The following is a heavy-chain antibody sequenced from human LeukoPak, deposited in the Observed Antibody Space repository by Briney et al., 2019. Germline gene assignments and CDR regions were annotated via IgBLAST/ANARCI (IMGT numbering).Heavy chain of an antibody. J-gene: IGHJ4*02. CDR3: ARGAAGLPTYY. CDR1: GFTFSSYG. V-gene: IGHV3-30*03. Sequence: PGGSLRLSCAASGFTFSSYGMHWVRQAPGKGLEWVAVISYDGSNKYYADSVKGRFTISRDNSKNTLYLQMNSLRAEDTAVYYCARGAAGLPTYYWGQGTLVTVSS. D-gene: IGHD2-15*01. CDR2: ISYDGSNK.